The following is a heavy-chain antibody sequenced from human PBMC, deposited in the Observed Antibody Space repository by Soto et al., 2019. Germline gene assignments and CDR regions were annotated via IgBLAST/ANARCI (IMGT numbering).Heavy chain of an antibody. D-gene: IGHD1-1*01. CDR3: ASWSAWNPLYYHGMDV. Sequence: HVHLLQSGAEVKKPGSSLKVSCKVSGGAFTNYSLNWVRHSPGKDLEWLGGIIPLHNTSNYSEKFVGRLSVTADISSTSVYMHLSGLTSGDTATYYCASWSAWNPLYYHGMDVWGQGTTVTVSS. J-gene: IGHJ6*02. CDR2: IIPLHNTS. V-gene: IGHV1-69*06. CDR1: GGAFTNYS.